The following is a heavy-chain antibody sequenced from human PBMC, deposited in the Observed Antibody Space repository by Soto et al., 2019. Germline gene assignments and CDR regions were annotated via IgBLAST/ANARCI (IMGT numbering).Heavy chain of an antibody. CDR2: VNHGGST. Sequence: QVQLQQWGAGLLKPSETLSLTCPVNGGSFSDYYWTWIRQPPGKGLEWIGEVNHGGSTHYNPSLKSRVSISVDTSKKQFSLNLTFVIAADTAVYYCAREWWSGSLIGGSLGGEGTLVTVSS. D-gene: IGHD3-3*01. V-gene: IGHV4-34*01. CDR1: GGSFSDYY. CDR3: AREWWSGSLIGGSL. J-gene: IGHJ4*02.